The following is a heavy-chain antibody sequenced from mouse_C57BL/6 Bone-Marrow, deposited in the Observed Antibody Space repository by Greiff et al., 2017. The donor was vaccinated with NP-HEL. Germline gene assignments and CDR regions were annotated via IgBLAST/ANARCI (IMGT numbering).Heavy chain of an antibody. J-gene: IGHJ3*01. V-gene: IGHV3-6*01. D-gene: IGHD3-3*01. Sequence: EVQLQQSGPGLVKPSQSLSLTCSVTGYSITSGYYWNWIRQFPGNKLEWMGYISYDGSNNYNPSLKNRISITRYTSTNQFLLKLNSVTTEDTATYYCARGDPFAYWGQGTLVTVSA. CDR1: GYSITSGYY. CDR2: ISYDGSN. CDR3: ARGDPFAY.